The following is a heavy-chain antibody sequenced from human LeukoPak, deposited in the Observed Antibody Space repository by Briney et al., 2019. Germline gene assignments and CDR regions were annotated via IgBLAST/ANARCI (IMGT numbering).Heavy chain of an antibody. D-gene: IGHD6-19*01. Sequence: SQTLSLTCTVSGGSISSGGYYWSWIRQHPGKGLEWIGYIYYSGSTYYNPSLKSRVTISVDTSKNQFSLKLSSVTAADTAVYYCARGINEQWLVLPLGFDYWGQGTLVTVSS. V-gene: IGHV4-31*03. CDR3: ARGINEQWLVLPLGFDY. CDR1: GGSISSGGYY. J-gene: IGHJ4*02. CDR2: IYYSGST.